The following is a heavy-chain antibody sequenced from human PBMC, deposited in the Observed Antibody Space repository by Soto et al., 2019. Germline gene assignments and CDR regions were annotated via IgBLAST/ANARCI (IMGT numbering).Heavy chain of an antibody. CDR3: ARGNAVDV. D-gene: IGHD3-16*01. CDR1: GDSVSSDITS. V-gene: IGHV6-1*01. J-gene: IGHJ3*01. CDR2: PYYRSKWFP. Sequence: QGQLQQSGPGLVKPSQTLSLTCAISGDSVSSDITSWNWIRQSPSRGLEWLGRPYYRSKWFPDYGESVNIRITINPDTSKKQCSLELNSMPPEGTAVYYCARGNAVDVWCQGTVVTVSS.